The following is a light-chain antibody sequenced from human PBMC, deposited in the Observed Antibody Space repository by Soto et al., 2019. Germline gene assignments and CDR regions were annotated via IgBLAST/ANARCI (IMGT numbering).Light chain of an antibody. V-gene: IGKV1-5*03. CDR1: QSISSW. CDR2: KAS. J-gene: IGKJ1*01. Sequence: DIEMTQSPSTLSVWVGDWFTITFLASQSISSWLAWYQQKPGKAPKVLIYKASNLKSGVPARFSGSGTGTEFTLTISSLQPDDFATYYCQQYNSYSWTFGQGTKVDIK. CDR3: QQYNSYSWT.